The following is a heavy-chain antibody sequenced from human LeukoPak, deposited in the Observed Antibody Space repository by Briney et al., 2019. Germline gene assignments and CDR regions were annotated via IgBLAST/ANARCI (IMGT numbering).Heavy chain of an antibody. Sequence: SETLSLTCAVSGASISSPNWWSWVRQPPGKGLEWIGEIYHSGSTNYNPSLESRATISLDTSRNQFSLKLNSVTAADTAVYYCAKSNGYGLVDIWGQGTMVTVSS. CDR1: GASISSPNW. V-gene: IGHV4-4*02. CDR2: IYHSGST. D-gene: IGHD3-10*01. J-gene: IGHJ3*02. CDR3: AKSNGYGLVDI.